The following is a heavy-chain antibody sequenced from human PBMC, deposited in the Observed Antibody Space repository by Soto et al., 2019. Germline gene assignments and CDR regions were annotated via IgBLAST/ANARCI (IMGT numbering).Heavy chain of an antibody. CDR2: IYYSGRT. J-gene: IGHJ4*02. CDR3: ARGVRYFDY. V-gene: IGHV4-59*01. Sequence: QVQLQESAPGLVKPSETLSFTCTVSGGSISSYFWSWIGQPPGKGLEWIGFIYYSGRTNYNPSLKSRVTISVDTSKNQFSLKLSSVTAADTAVYYCARGVRYFDYWGQGTLVTVSS. D-gene: IGHD3-10*01. CDR1: GGSISSYF.